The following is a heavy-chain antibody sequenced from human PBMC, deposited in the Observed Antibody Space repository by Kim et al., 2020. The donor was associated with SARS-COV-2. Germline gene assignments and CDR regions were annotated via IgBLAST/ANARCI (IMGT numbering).Heavy chain of an antibody. V-gene: IGHV1-8*01. J-gene: IGHJ6*03. D-gene: IGHD2-21*01. CDR2: MNPNSGNT. CDR3: ARGHLKSIVVVIAPRPYYYYMDV. CDR1: GYTFTSYD. Sequence: ASVKVSCKASGYTFTSYDINWVRQATGQGLEWMGWMNPNSGNTGYAQKFQGRVTMTRNTSISTAYMELSSLRSEDTAVYYCARGHLKSIVVVIAPRPYYYYMDVWGKGTTVTASS.